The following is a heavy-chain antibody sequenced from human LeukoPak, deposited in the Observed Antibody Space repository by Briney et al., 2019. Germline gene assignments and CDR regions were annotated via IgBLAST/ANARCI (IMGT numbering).Heavy chain of an antibody. CDR1: GFTFSSYA. Sequence: GGSLRLSCAASGFTFSSYAMSWVRQAPGKGLEWVSAISGSGGSTYYADSVKGRFTISRDNSKNTLYLQMNSLRAEDTAVYYCAMGGITIFGVVIPFDYWGQGTLVTVSS. J-gene: IGHJ4*02. V-gene: IGHV3-23*01. D-gene: IGHD3-3*01. CDR3: AMGGITIFGVVIPFDY. CDR2: ISGSGGST.